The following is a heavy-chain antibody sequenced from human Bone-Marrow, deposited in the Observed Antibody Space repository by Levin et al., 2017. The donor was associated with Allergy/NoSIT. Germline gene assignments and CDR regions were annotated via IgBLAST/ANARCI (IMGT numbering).Heavy chain of an antibody. CDR2: ISYDGSNK. CDR1: GFTFSSYA. CDR3: ARDPGYSSGWYAGWFDP. J-gene: IGHJ5*02. V-gene: IGHV3-30-3*01. Sequence: GESLKISCAASGFTFSSYAMHWVRQAPGKGLEWVAVISYDGSNKYYADSVKGRFTISRDNSKNTLYLQMNSLRAEDTAVYYCARDPGYSSGWYAGWFDPWGQGTLVTVSS. D-gene: IGHD6-19*01.